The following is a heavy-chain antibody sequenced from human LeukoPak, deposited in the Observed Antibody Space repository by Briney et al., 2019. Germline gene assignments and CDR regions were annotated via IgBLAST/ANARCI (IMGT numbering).Heavy chain of an antibody. CDR1: GYTFTGYY. V-gene: IGHV1-2*02. J-gene: IGHJ1*01. Sequence: ASVKVSCKASGYTFTGYYMHWVRQAPGQGLEWMGWINPNSGGTNYAQKFQGRVTMTRDTSISTAYMELSRLRAEDTAVYYCANVIIVAAGYEYFQHWGQGTLVSVSS. CDR3: ANVIIVAAGYEYFQH. D-gene: IGHD6-13*01. CDR2: INPNSGGT.